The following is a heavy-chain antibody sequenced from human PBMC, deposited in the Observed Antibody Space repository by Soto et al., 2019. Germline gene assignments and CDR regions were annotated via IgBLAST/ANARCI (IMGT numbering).Heavy chain of an antibody. V-gene: IGHV4-39*07. CDR2: IYYSGST. Sequence: PSETLSLTCTVSGGSISSSGYYWAWVRQPPGKGLEWIGSIYYSGSTYYNPSLKSRVTISVDTSKNQFSLNLRSVTAADAAVYYCARDRHYYESSGPPYYYYAMDVWGQGTTVTVSS. CDR3: ARDRHYYESSGPPYYYYAMDV. D-gene: IGHD3-22*01. CDR1: GGSISSSGYY. J-gene: IGHJ6*02.